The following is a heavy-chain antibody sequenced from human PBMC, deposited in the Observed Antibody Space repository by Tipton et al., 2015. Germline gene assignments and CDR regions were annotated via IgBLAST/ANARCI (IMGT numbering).Heavy chain of an antibody. V-gene: IGHV4-59*01. Sequence: TLSLTCSVSSDSISKYFWTWIRQPPGKELEWIGYIHYSGSTNYNPSLKSRVTISVDTSKTQFSLHLSSVTAADTAVYYCARDLEHGMDVWGHGTTVTVSS. CDR1: SDSISKYF. J-gene: IGHJ6*02. CDR3: ARDLEHGMDV. CDR2: IHYSGST. D-gene: IGHD5-24*01.